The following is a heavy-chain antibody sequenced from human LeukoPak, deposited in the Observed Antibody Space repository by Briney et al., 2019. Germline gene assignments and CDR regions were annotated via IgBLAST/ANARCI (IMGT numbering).Heavy chain of an antibody. CDR1: GYTFTSYY. D-gene: IGHD5-18*01. V-gene: IGHV1-46*01. CDR2: INPSGGST. J-gene: IGHJ4*02. CDR3: ARVPIIIDRLRIKKYSYGYAPFDY. Sequence: GASVKVSCKASGYTFTSYYMHWVRQAPGQGLEWMGIINPSGGSTSYAQKFQGRVTMTRDTSTSTVYMELSSLRSEDTAVYYCARVPIIIDRLRIKKYSYGYAPFDYWGQGTLVTVSS.